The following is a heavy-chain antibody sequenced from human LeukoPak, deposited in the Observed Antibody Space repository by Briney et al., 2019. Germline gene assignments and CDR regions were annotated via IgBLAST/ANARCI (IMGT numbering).Heavy chain of an antibody. D-gene: IGHD3-22*01. CDR1: GGSISSSS. J-gene: IGHJ4*02. V-gene: IGHV3-21*01. CDR2: ISSSSSYI. CDR3: AREINSSGYYSFDY. Sequence: ETLSLTCTVSGGSISSSSYYWGWIRQPPGKGLEWVSSISSSSSYIYYADSVKGRFTISRDNAKNSLYLQMNSLRAEDTAVYYCAREINSSGYYSFDYWGQGTLVTVSS.